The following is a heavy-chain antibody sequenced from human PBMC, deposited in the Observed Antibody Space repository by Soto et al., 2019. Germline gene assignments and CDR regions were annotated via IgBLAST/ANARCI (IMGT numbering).Heavy chain of an antibody. D-gene: IGHD3-3*01. CDR1: GGSFSGYY. V-gene: IGHV4-34*01. J-gene: IGHJ6*03. CDR3: ARAVGGYDFWSASYYYYYYMDV. Sequence: QVQLQQWGAGLLKPSETLSLTCAVYGGSFSGYYWSWIRQPPGRGLEWIGEINHSGSTNYNPSLKSRVNMSVDTSKHQFSLKLSSVTAADTAVYFCARAVGGYDFWSASYYYYYYMDVWGKGTTVTVSS. CDR2: INHSGST.